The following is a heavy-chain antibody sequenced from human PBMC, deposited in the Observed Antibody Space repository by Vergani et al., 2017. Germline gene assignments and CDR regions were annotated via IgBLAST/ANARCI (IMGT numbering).Heavy chain of an antibody. CDR3: AKRMGYGSGGSCYSPVGAFDI. CDR2: ISGSGGST. Sequence: EVQLLESGGGLVQPGGSLRLSCAASGFTFSSYAMSWVRQAPGKGLEWVSAISGSGGSTYYADSVKGRFTISRDNSKNTLYLQMNSLRAEDTAVYYCAKRMGYGSGGSCYSPVGAFDIWGQGTMVTVSS. CDR1: GFTFSSYA. V-gene: IGHV3-23*01. J-gene: IGHJ3*02. D-gene: IGHD2-15*01.